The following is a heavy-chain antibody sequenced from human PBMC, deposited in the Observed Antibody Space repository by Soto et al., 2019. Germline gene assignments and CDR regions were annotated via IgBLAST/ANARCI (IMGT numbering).Heavy chain of an antibody. V-gene: IGHV1-46*02. CDR1: GDSFNDYY. Sequence: ASVKVSCKTSGDSFNDYYIHWVRQAPGQGLEWMGWINPNGGGSTSYAQKFQGRVTMTRDTSTSTVYMELSSLRSEDTAVYYCARAGIAVATGFDYWGQGTLVTGSS. CDR2: INPNGGGST. D-gene: IGHD6-19*01. J-gene: IGHJ4*02. CDR3: ARAGIAVATGFDY.